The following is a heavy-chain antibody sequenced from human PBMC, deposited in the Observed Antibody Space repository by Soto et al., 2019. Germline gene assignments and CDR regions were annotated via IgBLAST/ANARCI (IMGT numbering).Heavy chain of an antibody. J-gene: IGHJ6*02. D-gene: IGHD3-3*01. CDR1: GFTFSSYS. V-gene: IGHV3-21*01. CDR2: ISSSSSYI. CDR3: ARDLNYDFWSGYRPKDYGMDV. Sequence: GGSLSLSCAASGFTFSSYSMNWVRQAPGKGLEWVSSISSSSSYIYYADSVKGRFTISRDNAKNSLYLQMNSLRAEDTAVYYCARDLNYDFWSGYRPKDYGMDVWGQGTTVTVSS.